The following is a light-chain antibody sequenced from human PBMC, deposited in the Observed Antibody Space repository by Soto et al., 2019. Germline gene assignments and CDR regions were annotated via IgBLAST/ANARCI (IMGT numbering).Light chain of an antibody. CDR1: QSLLHSNGYNY. V-gene: IGKV2-28*01. CDR3: MQTLQTPRT. J-gene: IGKJ1*01. CDR2: LGS. Sequence: DIVMTQSPLSLPVTPGEPASISCRSSQSLLHSNGYNYLDWYLQKPGQSQLLIYLGSNRASGVPDRFSGSGSGTDFTLKINRVEAEDVGVYYCMQTLQTPRTFGQGTKVEIK.